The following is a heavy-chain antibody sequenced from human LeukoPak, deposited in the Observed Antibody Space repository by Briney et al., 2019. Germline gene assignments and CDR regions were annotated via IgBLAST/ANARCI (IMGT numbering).Heavy chain of an antibody. Sequence: SETLSLTCAVYGGSFSGYYWSWIRQPPGKGLEWIGEINHSGSTNYNPSLKSRVTISVDTSKNQFSLKLSSVTAADTAVYYCARRPGYYYDSSGLDYWGQGTLVTVSS. V-gene: IGHV4-34*01. CDR1: GGSFSGYY. D-gene: IGHD3-22*01. J-gene: IGHJ4*02. CDR3: ARRPGYYYDSSGLDY. CDR2: INHSGST.